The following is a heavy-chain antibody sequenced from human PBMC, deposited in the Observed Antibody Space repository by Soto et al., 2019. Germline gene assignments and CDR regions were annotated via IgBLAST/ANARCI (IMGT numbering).Heavy chain of an antibody. CDR2: LCGSGGST. D-gene: IGHD2-15*01. V-gene: IGHV3-23*01. CDR1: GFTFSSYA. CDR3: AKASGGSCYSSADS. Sequence: EVQLLESGGGLVQPGGSLRLSCAASGFTFSSYAMAWVRQAPGKGLEWVSTLCGSGGSTYYADSVKGRFTISRDSSKNTLFLQMNSLRAEDTAVYYCAKASGGSCYSSADSWGQGNLVTVSS. J-gene: IGHJ4*02.